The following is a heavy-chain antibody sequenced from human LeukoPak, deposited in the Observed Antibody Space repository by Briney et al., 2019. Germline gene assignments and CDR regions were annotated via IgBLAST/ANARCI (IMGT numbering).Heavy chain of an antibody. D-gene: IGHD1-26*01. V-gene: IGHV4-39*01. J-gene: IGHJ5*02. CDR2: IYYSGST. CDR1: GGSISSSSYY. CDR3: ASGSYHEINWFDP. Sequence: TPSETLSLTCTVSGGSISSSSYYWGWIRQPPGKGLEWIGSIYYSGSTYYNPSLKSRVTISVDTSKNQFSLKLSSVTAADTAVYYCASGSYHEINWFDPWGQGTLVTVSS.